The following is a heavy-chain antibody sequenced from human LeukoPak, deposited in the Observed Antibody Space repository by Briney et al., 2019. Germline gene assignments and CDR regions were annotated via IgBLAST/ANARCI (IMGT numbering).Heavy chain of an antibody. CDR1: GFTFSSYG. CDR2: IRYDGSNK. D-gene: IGHD2-2*01. CDR3: AKDLVVVPRVLDY. Sequence: QPGGSLRLSCAASGFTFSSYGMHWVRQAPGKGLEWVAFIRYDGSNKYYADSVKGRFTISRDNSKNTLYLQMNSLRAEDTAVYYCAKDLVVVPRVLDYWGQGTLVTVSS. V-gene: IGHV3-30*02. J-gene: IGHJ4*02.